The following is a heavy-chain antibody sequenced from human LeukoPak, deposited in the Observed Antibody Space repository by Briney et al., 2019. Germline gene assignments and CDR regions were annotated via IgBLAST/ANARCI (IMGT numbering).Heavy chain of an antibody. CDR3: ARLPDYYSRHGAPG. Sequence: KTSETLSLTCAVYGGSLSGYYWTWIRQPPGKGLEWIGEIDHSGSTNYNPSLKSRITISVDTSKNQFSLKLSSVTAADTAVYYCARLPDYYSRHGAPGWGQGTLVTVSS. CDR1: GGSLSGYY. J-gene: IGHJ4*02. V-gene: IGHV4-34*01. D-gene: IGHD3-10*01. CDR2: IDHSGST.